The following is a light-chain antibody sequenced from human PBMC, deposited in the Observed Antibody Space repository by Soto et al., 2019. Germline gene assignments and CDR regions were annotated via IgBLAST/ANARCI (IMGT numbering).Light chain of an antibody. V-gene: IGKV3-11*01. CDR3: QQRYAWPPIT. CDR1: RSVSSY. CDR2: DAS. J-gene: IGKJ5*01. Sequence: EIVLTQSPATLSLSPGERATLSCRASRSVSSYLAWYQQKPGQAPRLLIYDASNRAAGIPARFSGSGSETDFTLPISNLEPEDFAVYYCQQRYAWPPITFGQGTRLAIK.